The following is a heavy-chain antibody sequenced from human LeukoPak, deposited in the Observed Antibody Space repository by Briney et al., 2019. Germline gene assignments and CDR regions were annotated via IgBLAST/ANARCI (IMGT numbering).Heavy chain of an antibody. CDR3: ARGRGYCSGGSCSKYPVFDP. D-gene: IGHD2-15*01. J-gene: IGHJ5*02. CDR1: GGSISSGGYY. V-gene: IGHV4-31*03. CDR2: IYYSGGT. Sequence: SQTLSLTCTVSGGSISSGGYYWSWIRQHPGKGLEWIGYIYYSGGTYYNPSLKSRVTISVDTSKNQFSLKLSSVTAADTAVYYCARGRGYCSGGSCSKYPVFDPWGQGTLVTVSS.